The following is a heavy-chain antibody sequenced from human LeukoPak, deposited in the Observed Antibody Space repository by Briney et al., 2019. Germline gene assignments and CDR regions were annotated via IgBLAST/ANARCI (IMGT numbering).Heavy chain of an antibody. CDR3: AKDGQFCSGGSCYTFLDN. D-gene: IGHD2-15*01. Sequence: GRSLRLSCAASGFTFDEYAMHWVRQAPGKGLEWVSGISWNSGNMVYADSVKGRFTISRDNAKSSLYLQMNSLRAEDTALYYCAKDGQFCSGGSCYTFLDNWGQGTLVTVSS. J-gene: IGHJ4*02. CDR1: GFTFDEYA. V-gene: IGHV3-9*01. CDR2: ISWNSGNM.